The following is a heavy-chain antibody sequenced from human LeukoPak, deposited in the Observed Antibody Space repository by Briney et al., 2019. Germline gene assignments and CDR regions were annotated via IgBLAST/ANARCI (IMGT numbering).Heavy chain of an antibody. CDR3: ARVLEWQQPYYYYYGMDV. D-gene: IGHD3-3*01. CDR2: MNPNSGNR. CDR1: GYTFTSYD. J-gene: IGHJ6*02. Sequence: GAAGKVSCKASGYTFTSYDINWVRQAPGQGLEWMGWMNPNSGNRGYAQKFQGRVTMTRNTSISTAYMELSSLRSEDTAVYYCARVLEWQQPYYYYYGMDVWGQGTTVPVSS. V-gene: IGHV1-8*01.